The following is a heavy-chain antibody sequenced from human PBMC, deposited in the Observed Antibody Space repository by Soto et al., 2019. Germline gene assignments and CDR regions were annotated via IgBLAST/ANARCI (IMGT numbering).Heavy chain of an antibody. Sequence: QVQLVESGGGVVQPGRSLRLSCAASGFTFSSYGMHWVRQAPGKGLEWVAVISYDGSNKYYADSVKGRFTISRDNSKNTLYLQMNSLRAEDTAVYYCAKGAWEYYGSGGYKFDYWGQGTLVTVSS. J-gene: IGHJ4*02. CDR2: ISYDGSNK. V-gene: IGHV3-30*18. D-gene: IGHD3-10*01. CDR3: AKGAWEYYGSGGYKFDY. CDR1: GFTFSSYG.